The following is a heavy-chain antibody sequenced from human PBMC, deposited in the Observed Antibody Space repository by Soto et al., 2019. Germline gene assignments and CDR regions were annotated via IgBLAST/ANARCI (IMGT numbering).Heavy chain of an antibody. Sequence: GASVKVSCKASGFTFTNSAVQWVRQARGQRLEWIGWIVVGSGNTNYAQKFQERVTITRDMSTSTAYMELSSLRSEDTAVYYCAADLRPSIVGATGFDYWG. CDR3: AADLRPSIVGATGFDY. J-gene: IGHJ4*01. V-gene: IGHV1-58*01. CDR1: GFTFTNSA. D-gene: IGHD1-26*01. CDR2: IVVGSGNT.